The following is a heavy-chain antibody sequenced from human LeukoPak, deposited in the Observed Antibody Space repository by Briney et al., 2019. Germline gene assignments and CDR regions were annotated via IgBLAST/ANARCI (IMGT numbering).Heavy chain of an antibody. Sequence: SETLSLTCTVSGGSISSGGYYWSWIRQPPGKGLEWIGYIYHSGSTYYNPSLKSRVTISVDRSKNQFSLKLSSVTAADTAVYYCARTAGYDYDSSGYPIDYWGQGTLVTVSS. D-gene: IGHD3-22*01. J-gene: IGHJ4*02. V-gene: IGHV4-30-2*01. CDR3: ARTAGYDYDSSGYPIDY. CDR1: GGSISSGGYY. CDR2: IYHSGST.